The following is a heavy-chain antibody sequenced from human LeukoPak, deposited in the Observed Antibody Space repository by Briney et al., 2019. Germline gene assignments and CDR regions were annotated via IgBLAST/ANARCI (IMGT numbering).Heavy chain of an antibody. CDR1: GFTFSSYA. Sequence: PGGSLRLSCAASGFTFSSYAMSWVRQARGKGLEWVSAISGSGGSTYYADSVKGRFTISRHNSKNTLYLQMNSLRAEDTAVYYCAKDTLLRFLEWLSIVDAFDIWGQGTMVTVSS. J-gene: IGHJ3*02. CDR2: ISGSGGST. D-gene: IGHD3-3*01. CDR3: AKDTLLRFLEWLSIVDAFDI. V-gene: IGHV3-23*01.